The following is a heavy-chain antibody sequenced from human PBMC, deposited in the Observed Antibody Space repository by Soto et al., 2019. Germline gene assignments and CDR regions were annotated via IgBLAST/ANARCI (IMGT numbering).Heavy chain of an antibody. CDR3: AIGYGDHDVPAYYFDY. CDR1: GFTFTGYY. CDR2: LNPGTGDT. Sequence: QVQLVQSGTEVTKPGASVKVSCKTSGFTFTGYYIHWVRQAPGQGLEWMAWLNPGTGDTNYAQNFQGWVTLTRDTSVTTASMELSRMKSDDTAVYYCAIGYGDHDVPAYYFDYWGQGTLVTVSS. D-gene: IGHD4-17*01. V-gene: IGHV1-2*04. J-gene: IGHJ4*02.